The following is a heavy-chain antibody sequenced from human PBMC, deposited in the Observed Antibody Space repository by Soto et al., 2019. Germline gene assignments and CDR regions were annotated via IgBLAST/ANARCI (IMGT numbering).Heavy chain of an antibody. J-gene: IGHJ6*02. Sequence: PGESLKISCKGSGYSFTSYWIGWVRQMPGKGLEWMGIIYPGDSDTRYSPSFQGQVTISADKSISTAYLQWSSLKASDTAMYYCASRGPYSSSSREYYYYYGMDVWGQGTTVTVSS. CDR1: GYSFTSYW. V-gene: IGHV5-51*01. D-gene: IGHD6-6*01. CDR2: IYPGDSDT. CDR3: ASRGPYSSSSREYYYYYGMDV.